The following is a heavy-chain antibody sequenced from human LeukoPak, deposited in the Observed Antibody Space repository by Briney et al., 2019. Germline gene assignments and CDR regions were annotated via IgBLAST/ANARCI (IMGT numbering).Heavy chain of an antibody. CDR1: GFTFRYYA. CDR3: AKSDYYDSSGHPSSFDY. J-gene: IGHJ4*02. CDR2: ISAGGGAT. D-gene: IGHD3-22*01. V-gene: IGHV3-23*01. Sequence: GGSLRLSCAASGFTFRYYAISWVRQAPGKGLEWVSAISAGGGATYYADSVKGRFTISRDNSKNTLYLQMNSLRVEDTAIYYCAKSDYYDSSGHPSSFDYWGQGTLVTVSS.